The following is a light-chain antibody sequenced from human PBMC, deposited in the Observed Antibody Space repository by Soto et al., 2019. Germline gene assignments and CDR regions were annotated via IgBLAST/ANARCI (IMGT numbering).Light chain of an antibody. CDR3: QQYNNAPLT. CDR1: QGISNY. CDR2: ASS. V-gene: IGKV1-27*01. J-gene: IGKJ4*01. Sequence: DIEMTQSPASLSASVGERVTISCRASQGISNYFAWYQQKPGQVPNLLIYASSTLQSGIPSRISGSGSGTDFTLTISSLQPEDVSTYYCQQYNNAPLTFGGGTKVEIK.